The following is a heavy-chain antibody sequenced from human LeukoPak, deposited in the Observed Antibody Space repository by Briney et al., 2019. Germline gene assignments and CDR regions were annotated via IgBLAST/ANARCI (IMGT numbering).Heavy chain of an antibody. V-gene: IGHV3-74*01. J-gene: IGHJ4*02. CDR3: ARDTKTTLDY. D-gene: IGHD1-7*01. CDR2: INTDGRST. CDR1: GFTFSGNW. Sequence: GGSLRLSCAASGFTFSGNWKHWVRQRPGKGLVWISRINTDGRSTWYADFVKGRFTISRDNANNTLYLQMNRLRAEDTAVYYCARDTKTTLDYWGQGTLVTVSS.